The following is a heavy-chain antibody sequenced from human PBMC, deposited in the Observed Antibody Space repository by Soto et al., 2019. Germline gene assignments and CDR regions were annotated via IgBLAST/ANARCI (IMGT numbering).Heavy chain of an antibody. V-gene: IGHV4-31*03. CDR1: GGSISSGAYY. CDR2: SYYSGST. Sequence: QVQLQESGPGLVKPSQTLSLTCTVSGGSISSGAYYWNWIRQHPGKGLEWIGYSYYSGSTYYNPSLKSRVTISADTSKTQLSLKLNSVTAADTAVYYWARAPMVWGVVNCDYWGQGTLVTVSS. D-gene: IGHD3-10*01. J-gene: IGHJ4*02. CDR3: ARAPMVWGVVNCDY.